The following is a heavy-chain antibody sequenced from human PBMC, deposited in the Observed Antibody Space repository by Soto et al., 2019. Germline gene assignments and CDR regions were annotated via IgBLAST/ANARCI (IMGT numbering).Heavy chain of an antibody. J-gene: IGHJ5*02. V-gene: IGHV4-31*03. Sequence: QVQLQESGPGLVKPSQTLSLTCTVSGGSISSGGYYWSWIRQHPGKGLEWIGYIYHSGSTYYNPSIEGRVTISVDTSRNKFSLKLSSVTVADTAVYYCAREAAGILNWFDPWGQGTLVTVSS. CDR2: IYHSGST. D-gene: IGHD6-25*01. CDR3: AREAAGILNWFDP. CDR1: GGSISSGGYY.